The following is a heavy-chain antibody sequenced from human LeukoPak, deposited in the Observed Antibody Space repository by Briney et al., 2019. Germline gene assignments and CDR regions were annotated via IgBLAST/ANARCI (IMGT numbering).Heavy chain of an antibody. J-gene: IGHJ3*02. D-gene: IGHD6-13*01. Sequence: TGGSLRLSCAASGFTFSSYAMSWVRQAPGKGLEWVSSISASGGSTFYADSVKGRFTISRDNSKNTLSLQMNSLRAEDTAVYYCAKDRRSSSSWAVDAFDIWGQGTMVTVSS. V-gene: IGHV3-23*01. CDR2: ISASGGST. CDR1: GFTFSSYA. CDR3: AKDRRSSSSWAVDAFDI.